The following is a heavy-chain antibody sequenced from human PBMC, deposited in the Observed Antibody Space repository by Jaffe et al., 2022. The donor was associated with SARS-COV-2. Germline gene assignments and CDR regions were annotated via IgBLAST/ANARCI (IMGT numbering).Heavy chain of an antibody. CDR1: GFTFSSYE. Sequence: EVQLVESGGGLVQPGGSLRLSCAASGFTFSSYEMNWVRQAPGKGLEWVSYISSSGSTIYYADSVKGRFTISRDNAKNSLYLQMNSLRAEDTAVYYCAREGYGGYLGPVEYYFDYWGQGTLVTVSS. CDR3: AREGYGGYLGPVEYYFDY. CDR2: ISSSGSTI. J-gene: IGHJ4*02. V-gene: IGHV3-48*03. D-gene: IGHD5-12*01.